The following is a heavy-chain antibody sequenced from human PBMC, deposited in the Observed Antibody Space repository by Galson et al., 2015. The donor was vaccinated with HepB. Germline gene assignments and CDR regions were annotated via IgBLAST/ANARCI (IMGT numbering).Heavy chain of an antibody. CDR3: ARDRVRSGYDQDY. CDR2: IYSGGST. CDR1: GFTVSSNY. J-gene: IGHJ4*02. Sequence: SLRLSCAASGFTVSSNYMSWVRQAPGKGLEWVSVIYSGGSTYYADSVKGRFTISRDNSKNTLYLQMNSLRAEDTAVYYCARDRVRSGYDQDYWGQGTLVTVSS. V-gene: IGHV3-66*01. D-gene: IGHD5-12*01.